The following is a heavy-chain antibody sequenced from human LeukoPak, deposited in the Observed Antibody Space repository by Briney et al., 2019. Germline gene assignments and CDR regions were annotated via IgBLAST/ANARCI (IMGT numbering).Heavy chain of an antibody. CDR1: GFTFSSYA. Sequence: PGGSLRLSCAASGFTFSSYAMHWVRQAPGKGLEYVSAISSNGGSTYYANSVKGRFTISRDNSKNTLYLQMGSLRAEDMAVYYCARDGGYCSSTSCQTFDYWGQGTLVTVSS. J-gene: IGHJ4*02. V-gene: IGHV3-64*01. CDR2: ISSNGGST. CDR3: ARDGGYCSSTSCQTFDY. D-gene: IGHD2-2*01.